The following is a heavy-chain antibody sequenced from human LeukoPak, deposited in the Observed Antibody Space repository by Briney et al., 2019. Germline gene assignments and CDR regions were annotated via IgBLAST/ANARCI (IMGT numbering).Heavy chain of an antibody. CDR1: GFTFSSYV. D-gene: IGHD6-13*01. CDR3: AKRGNSWDLFDY. Sequence: GGSLRLSCAATGFTFSSYVMSWVRQAPGKGLEWVSNIGGSVGSMFYAASVKGRFAISRDNSKKTLFLQMNNLRVEDTAVYYCAKRGNSWDLFDYWGQGTLVTVSS. CDR2: IGGSVGSM. J-gene: IGHJ4*02. V-gene: IGHV3-23*01.